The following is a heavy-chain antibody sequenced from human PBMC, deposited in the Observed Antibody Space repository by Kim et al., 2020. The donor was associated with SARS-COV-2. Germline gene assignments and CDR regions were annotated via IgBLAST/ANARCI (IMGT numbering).Heavy chain of an antibody. J-gene: IGHJ6*02. CDR1: GFTFSDYY. CDR3: ARDSSSRDGSGSYFYYYYGMDV. D-gene: IGHD3-10*01. Sequence: GGSLRLSCAASGFTFSDYYMSWIRQAPGKGLEWVSYISRSGSTIYYADSVKGRFTISRDNAKNSLYLQMNSLRAEDTAVYYGARDSSSRDGSGSYFYYYYGMDVWGQGTTVTVSS. CDR2: ISRSGSTI. V-gene: IGHV3-11*01.